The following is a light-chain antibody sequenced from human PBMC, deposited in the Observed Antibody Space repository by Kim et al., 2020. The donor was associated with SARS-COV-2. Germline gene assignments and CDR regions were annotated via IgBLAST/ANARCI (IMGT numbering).Light chain of an antibody. Sequence: QSALTQPPSASGSPGQSITISCTGTRSDVGVYNLVSWYQQYPGKGPKLIIYEGNKRPSDVSNRFSGSKSGNWSPLTISGLQAEDEAYYHCCSDAGYTTWVFGGGTQLTVL. J-gene: IGLJ3*02. CDR2: EGN. CDR3: CSDAGYTTWV. V-gene: IGLV2-23*01. CDR1: RSDVGVYNL.